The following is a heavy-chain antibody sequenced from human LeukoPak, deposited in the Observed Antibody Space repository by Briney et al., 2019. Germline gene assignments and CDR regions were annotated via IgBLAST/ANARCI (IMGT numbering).Heavy chain of an antibody. V-gene: IGHV5-51*01. J-gene: IGHJ4*02. CDR1: GYTFTNYW. CDR3: ARGTGYKMFDY. Sequence: HGESLKISCKGSGYTFTNYWIGWVRQMPGKGLEWMGIIDPGDSDTSYSPSFQGQVTISADKSISTAYLQWSSLKASDTAMYYCARGTGYKMFDYWGQGTLVTVSS. CDR2: IDPGDSDT. D-gene: IGHD5-24*01.